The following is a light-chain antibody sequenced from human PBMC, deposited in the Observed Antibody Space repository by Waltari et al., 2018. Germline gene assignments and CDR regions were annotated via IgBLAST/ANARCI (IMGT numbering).Light chain of an antibody. CDR2: KTN. CDR1: RSNIGTYS. Sequence: QSVLTQPPSVSGTPGQSVTIACSRSRSNIGTYSVHWYQQLPGTAPKLLIFKTNQRPSVVPDRFSGSRSGTSASLAISGLRSEDEADYYCAAWDDSLSGHWVLGGGTKVTVL. J-gene: IGLJ3*02. CDR3: AAWDDSLSGHWV. V-gene: IGLV1-47*01.